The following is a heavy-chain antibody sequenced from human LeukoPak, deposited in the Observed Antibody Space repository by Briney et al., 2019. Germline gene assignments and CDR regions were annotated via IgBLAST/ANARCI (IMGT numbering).Heavy chain of an antibody. Sequence: HSGGSLRLSCAASGFTFSNAWMSWVRQAPGKGLEWVSAISGSGDSTYYADSVKGRFTISRDNSKNTLYLQLNSLRAEDTAVYYCAKDQGYYGSGSYKEYFQHWGQGTLVTVSS. J-gene: IGHJ1*01. D-gene: IGHD3-10*01. V-gene: IGHV3-23*01. CDR3: AKDQGYYGSGSYKEYFQH. CDR1: GFTFSNAW. CDR2: ISGSGDST.